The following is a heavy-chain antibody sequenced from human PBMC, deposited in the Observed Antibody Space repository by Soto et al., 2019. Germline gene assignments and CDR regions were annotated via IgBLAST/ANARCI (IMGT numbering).Heavy chain of an antibody. D-gene: IGHD3-22*01. J-gene: IGHJ3*01. CDR2: IYSGGST. V-gene: IGHV3-53*01. CDR3: ATRPLLPGAP. Sequence: EVQLVESGGGLIQPGGSLRLSCAASGFTFSSNDMNWVRQAPGKVLEWVSLIYSGGSTYYADSVKGRFTISRDNSKNTWYLQMSSLRAEDTAVYYCATRPLLPGAPWGQGTMVTVSS. CDR1: GFTFSSND.